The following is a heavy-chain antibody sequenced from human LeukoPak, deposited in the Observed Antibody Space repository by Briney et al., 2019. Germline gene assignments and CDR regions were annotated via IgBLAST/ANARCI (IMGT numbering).Heavy chain of an antibody. J-gene: IGHJ3*02. Sequence: GGSLRLSCAASGFTFDDYGMSWVRQAPGKGLEWVSGISWNGGSTGYADSVKGRFTISRDNAKNSLYLQMNSLRAEDTALYYCARAAYGSGSSGAFDIWGQGTMVTVSS. D-gene: IGHD3-10*01. V-gene: IGHV3-20*04. CDR3: ARAAYGSGSSGAFDI. CDR2: ISWNGGST. CDR1: GFTFDDYG.